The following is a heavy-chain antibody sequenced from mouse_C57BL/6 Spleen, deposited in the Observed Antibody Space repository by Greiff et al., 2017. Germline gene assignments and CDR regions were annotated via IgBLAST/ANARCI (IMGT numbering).Heavy chain of an antibody. CDR1: GYAFTNYL. J-gene: IGHJ4*01. CDR2: INPGSGGT. V-gene: IGHV1-54*01. D-gene: IGHD2-3*01. CDR3: ARGGYYVSYYAMDY. Sequence: VQLQQSGAELVRPGTSVKVSCKASGYAFTNYLIEWVKQRPGQGLEWIGVINPGSGGTNYNEKFKGKATLTADKSSSTAYMQLSSLTSEDSAVYFCARGGYYVSYYAMDYWGQGTSVTVSS.